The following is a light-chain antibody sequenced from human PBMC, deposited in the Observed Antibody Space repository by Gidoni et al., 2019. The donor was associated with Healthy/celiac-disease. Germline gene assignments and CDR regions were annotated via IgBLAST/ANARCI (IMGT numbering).Light chain of an antibody. CDR1: QSISSY. CDR2: AAS. Sequence: DLQMTVSPSSLSASVGDRVTITCRASQSISSYLNWYQQKPGKAPKLLIYAASSLQSGVPSRFSGSGSGTDFTLTISSLQPEDFATYYCQQSYSTPVAFGRGTKVEIK. V-gene: IGKV1-39*01. J-gene: IGKJ1*01. CDR3: QQSYSTPVA.